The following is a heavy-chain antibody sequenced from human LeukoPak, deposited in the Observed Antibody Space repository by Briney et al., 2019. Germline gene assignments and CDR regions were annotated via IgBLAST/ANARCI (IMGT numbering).Heavy chain of an antibody. CDR1: GYSFTDYY. J-gene: IGHJ4*02. D-gene: IGHD4-17*01. Sequence: ASVKVSCKASGYSFTDYYMHWVRQAPGQGPEWMGWVNPDSGGTNYALKFQGRVTMTRDTSTSTAYMELSRLNSDDTAVYYCARGIGDYGDSGFDYWGQGTLVTVSS. CDR2: VNPDSGGT. CDR3: ARGIGDYGDSGFDY. V-gene: IGHV1-2*02.